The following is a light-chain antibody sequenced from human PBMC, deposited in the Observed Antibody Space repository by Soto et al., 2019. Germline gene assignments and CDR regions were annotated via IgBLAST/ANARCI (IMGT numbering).Light chain of an antibody. J-gene: IGLJ2*01. CDR2: DTS. V-gene: IGLV7-46*01. CDR1: TGAVTSGHY. Sequence: QAVVTQEPSLTVSPGGTVTLTCGSSTGAVTSGHYPYWFQQKPGQAPRTLIYDTSNKHSWTPARFSGSLLGGKAALTLSGEQPEDEAEYYCLLSYSGARLVFGGGTKVTVL. CDR3: LLSYSGARLV.